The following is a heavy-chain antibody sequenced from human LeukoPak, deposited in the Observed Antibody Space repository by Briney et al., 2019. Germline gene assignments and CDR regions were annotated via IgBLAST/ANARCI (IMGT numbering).Heavy chain of an antibody. D-gene: IGHD4-23*01. CDR3: APGGGKSYFHA. CDR1: GYSCTTYW. CDR2: IYPRDSDT. J-gene: IGHJ1*01. Sequence: DALKISCNGSGYSCTTYWLGWVRQKPGKGLDWMGIIYPRDSDTRYSQSFQGHLTISPDKSLSTAHLQGTSPRRSDTGIHYGAPGGGKSYFHAWGQGTMVTVSS. V-gene: IGHV5-51*01.